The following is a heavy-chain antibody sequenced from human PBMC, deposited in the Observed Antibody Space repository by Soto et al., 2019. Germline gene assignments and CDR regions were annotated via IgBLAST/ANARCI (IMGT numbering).Heavy chain of an antibody. D-gene: IGHD1-26*01. CDR2: INHSGST. J-gene: IGHJ5*02. CDR3: ATQEVGGTYVYTFDP. V-gene: IGHV4-34*01. CDR1: GGSFSGYY. Sequence: PSETLSLTCAVYGGSFSGYYWSWIRQPPGKGLEWIGEINHSGSTNYNPSLKSRVTISVDTSKNQFSLKLSSVTAADTAVYYCATQEVGGTYVYTFDPWGQGTLVPVYS.